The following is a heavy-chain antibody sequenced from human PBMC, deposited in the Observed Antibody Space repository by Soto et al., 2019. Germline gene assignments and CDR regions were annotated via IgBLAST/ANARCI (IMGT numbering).Heavy chain of an antibody. V-gene: IGHV1-8*01. CDR3: ARGLAAAGNWFDP. J-gene: IGHJ5*02. CDR1: GYTFTSYD. D-gene: IGHD6-13*01. Sequence: QVQLVQSGAEVKKPGASVKVSCKASGYTFTSYDINWVRQATGQGLEWMGWMNPNSGNTGYAQKFQGRVTMTRNTSISTAYMELSSLRTEDPAGYYCARGLAAAGNWFDPWGQGTLVTVSS. CDR2: MNPNSGNT.